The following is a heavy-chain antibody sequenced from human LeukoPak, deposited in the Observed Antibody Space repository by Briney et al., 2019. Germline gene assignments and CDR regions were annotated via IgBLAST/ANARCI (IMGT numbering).Heavy chain of an antibody. Sequence: GRSLRLSCAASGFTFSSYGMHWVGQAPGKGLEWVAVIWYDGSNKYYADSVKGRFTISRDNSKNTLYLQMNSLRAEDTAVYYCARDKNYDILTGYSPPWGQGTLVTVSS. J-gene: IGHJ5*02. D-gene: IGHD3-9*01. V-gene: IGHV3-33*01. CDR2: IWYDGSNK. CDR3: ARDKNYDILTGYSPP. CDR1: GFTFSSYG.